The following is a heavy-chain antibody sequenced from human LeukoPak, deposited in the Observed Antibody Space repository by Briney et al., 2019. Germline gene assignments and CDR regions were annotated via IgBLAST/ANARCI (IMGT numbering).Heavy chain of an antibody. CDR3: ARILLWFGELYDY. CDR1: GFTFSSYE. J-gene: IGHJ4*02. Sequence: GGSLRLSCAASGFTFSSYEMNWVRQAPGKGLEWVLYISSSGSTIYYADSVKGRFTISRDNAKNSLYLQMNSLRAEDTAVYYCARILLWFGELYDYWGQGTLVTVSS. V-gene: IGHV3-48*03. CDR2: ISSSGSTI. D-gene: IGHD3-10*01.